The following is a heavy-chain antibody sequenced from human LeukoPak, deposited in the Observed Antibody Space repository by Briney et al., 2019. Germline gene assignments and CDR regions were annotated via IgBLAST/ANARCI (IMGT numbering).Heavy chain of an antibody. V-gene: IGHV1-2*02. Sequence: ASVKVSCKASGCTFTGYYMHWVRQAPGQGLEWMGWINPSSGGTNYAQKFQGRVTMTRDTSISTAYMELSRLRSDDTAVYYCARGPRAGMITFGGVIAYFDYWGQGTLVTVSS. CDR2: INPSSGGT. J-gene: IGHJ4*02. CDR1: GCTFTGYY. CDR3: ARGPRAGMITFGGVIAYFDY. D-gene: IGHD3-16*02.